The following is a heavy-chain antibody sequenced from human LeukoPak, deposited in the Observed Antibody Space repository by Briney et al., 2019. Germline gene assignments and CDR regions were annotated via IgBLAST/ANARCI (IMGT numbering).Heavy chain of an antibody. CDR1: GGSISSGDYY. J-gene: IGHJ5*02. CDR3: ARPYYYDSRIDP. Sequence: PSETLSLTCTVSGGSISSGDYYWSWLRQPPMKGLQWIAYMYYSGSTYYNPSLESRVTMSADTSKNQLSLKLSSVTAADTAVYYCARPYYYDSRIDPWGQGILVTASS. D-gene: IGHD3-22*01. V-gene: IGHV4-30-4*01. CDR2: MYYSGST.